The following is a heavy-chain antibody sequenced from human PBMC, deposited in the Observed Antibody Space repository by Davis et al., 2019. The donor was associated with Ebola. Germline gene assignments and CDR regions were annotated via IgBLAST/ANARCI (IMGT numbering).Heavy chain of an antibody. V-gene: IGHV4-30-2*03. J-gene: IGHJ3*01. CDR1: GGSISSGGYS. CDR2: IYHSGST. D-gene: IGHD1-26*01. Sequence: SETLSLTCAVSGGSISSGGYSWSWIRQPPGKGLEWIGYIYHSGSTYYNPSLKSRFTIFVDASKNQVSLNLTSVTAADTAVYYCARPVGNAFDVWGQGTMVTVSS. CDR3: ARPVGNAFDV.